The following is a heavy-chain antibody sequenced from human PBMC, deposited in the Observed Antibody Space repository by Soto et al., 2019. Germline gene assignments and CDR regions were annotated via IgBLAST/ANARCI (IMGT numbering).Heavy chain of an antibody. CDR3: ATGGIYYEA. CDR1: GFTFSSYG. J-gene: IGHJ5*02. D-gene: IGHD3-3*01. V-gene: IGHV3-33*03. CDR2: IWYDGSNK. Sequence: LRLSCAASGFTFSSYGMHWVRQAPGKGLEWVAVIWYDGSNKYYADSVKGRSTISTDTAKNSLYLQMDSLRPDDTATYYCATGGIYYEAWGQGTLVTVSS.